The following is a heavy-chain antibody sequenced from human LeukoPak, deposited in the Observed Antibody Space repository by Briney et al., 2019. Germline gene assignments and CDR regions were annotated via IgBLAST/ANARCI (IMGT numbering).Heavy chain of an antibody. J-gene: IGHJ6*02. D-gene: IGHD1-1*01. Sequence: SETLSLTCTVSSCSISRDYWSWIRQPPGKGLEWIGYIYYSGRSNYHPSLKSRVTISVVTSKNQFSLKLSSVTAADTAVYYCARRNDPYGMDVWGQGTTVTVSS. CDR3: ARRNDPYGMDV. V-gene: IGHV4-59*08. CDR1: SCSISRDY. CDR2: IYYSGRS.